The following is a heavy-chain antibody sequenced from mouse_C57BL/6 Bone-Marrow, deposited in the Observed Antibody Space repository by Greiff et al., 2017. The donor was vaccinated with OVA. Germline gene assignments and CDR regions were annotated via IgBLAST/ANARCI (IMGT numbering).Heavy chain of an antibody. CDR3: ARWVYDYPLFAY. CDR1: GFNIKDYY. Sequence: EVKLVESGAELVKPGASVKLSCTASGFNIKDYYMHWVKQRTEQGLEWIGRIDPEDGETKYAPKFQGKATITADTSSNTAYLQLSSLTSEDPAVYCCARWVYDYPLFAYWGQGTLVTVSA. V-gene: IGHV14-2*01. CDR2: IDPEDGET. J-gene: IGHJ3*01. D-gene: IGHD2-4*01.